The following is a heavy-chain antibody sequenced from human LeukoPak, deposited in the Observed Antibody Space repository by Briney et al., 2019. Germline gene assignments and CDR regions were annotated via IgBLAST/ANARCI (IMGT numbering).Heavy chain of an antibody. D-gene: IGHD6-13*01. V-gene: IGHV3-11*06. CDR2: ISSSSSYT. CDR1: GFTFSDYY. J-gene: IGHJ4*02. CDR3: ARGSSSWYYFDY. Sequence: KPGGSLRLSCAASGFTFSDYYMSWIRQAPGKGLEWVSYISSSSSYTNYADSVKGRFTISRDNAKNSLYLQMNSLRAEDTAVYYCARGSSSWYYFDYWGQGTLVTVSS.